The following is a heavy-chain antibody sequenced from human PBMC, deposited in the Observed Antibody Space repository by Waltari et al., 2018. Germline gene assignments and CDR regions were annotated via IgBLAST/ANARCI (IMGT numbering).Heavy chain of an antibody. CDR1: GGSISSYY. Sequence: QVQLQESGPGLVKPSETLSLTCTVSGGSISSYYWSWIRQPPGKGLVWIGYIYYSGSTNYNPSLKSRVNISVDTSKNQFSLKLSSVTAADTAVYYCARETVTTGALDYWGQGTLVTVSS. D-gene: IGHD4-17*01. J-gene: IGHJ4*02. CDR2: IYYSGST. V-gene: IGHV4-59*01. CDR3: ARETVTTGALDY.